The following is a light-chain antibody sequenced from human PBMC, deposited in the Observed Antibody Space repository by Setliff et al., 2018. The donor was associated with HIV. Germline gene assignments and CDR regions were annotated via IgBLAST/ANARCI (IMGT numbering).Light chain of an antibody. CDR1: SSNIGAGFD. J-gene: IGLJ1*01. CDR3: QSYDSSLSGXV. CDR2: XFX. Sequence: QPPSVSGAPGQRVTISCTGSSSNIGAGFDVHWYQQFPGTAPKLLIYXFXNRPSGVPDRFSGSKSGTSASLAIAGLQAGDEADYYCQSYDSSLSGXVFGTGTKVTVL. V-gene: IGLV1-40*01.